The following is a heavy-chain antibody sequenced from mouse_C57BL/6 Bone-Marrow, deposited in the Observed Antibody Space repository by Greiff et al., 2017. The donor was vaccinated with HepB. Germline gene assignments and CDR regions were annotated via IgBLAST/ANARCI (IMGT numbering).Heavy chain of an antibody. D-gene: IGHD2-2*01. CDR3: ARGYYGYSYYAMDY. CDR2: ISSGSSTI. V-gene: IGHV5-17*01. CDR1: GFTFSDYG. Sequence: EVQLVESGGGLVKPGGSLKLSCAASGFTFSDYGMHWVRQAPEQGLEWVAYISSGSSTIYYADTVKGRFTISRDNAKTTLFLQMTSLRSEDTAMYYCARGYYGYSYYAMDYWGQGTTVTVAS. J-gene: IGHJ4*01.